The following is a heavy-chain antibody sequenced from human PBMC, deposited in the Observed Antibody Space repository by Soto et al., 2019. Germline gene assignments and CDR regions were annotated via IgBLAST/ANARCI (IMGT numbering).Heavy chain of an antibody. Sequence: SETLSLTCTVSGGSISSNYWTWIRQPPGRGLEWIGYVYNSGSTNYNPSLKSRVTISEDTSKSQFSLKVNSMTAADTAVYYCARYRREAVAGYTLDNWGQGILVTVS. CDR1: GGSISSNY. V-gene: IGHV4-59*01. CDR3: ARYRREAVAGYTLDN. CDR2: VYNSGST. J-gene: IGHJ4*02. D-gene: IGHD6-13*01.